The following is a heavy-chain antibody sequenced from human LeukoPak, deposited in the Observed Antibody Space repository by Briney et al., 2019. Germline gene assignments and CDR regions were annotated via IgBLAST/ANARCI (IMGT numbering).Heavy chain of an antibody. CDR2: ISGSGGST. J-gene: IGHJ4*02. Sequence: GGSLRLSCAASGFTFSSYAMSWVRQAPGKGLEWVSAISGSGGSTYYADSVKGRFTISRDNSKNTPYLQMNSLRAEDTAVYYCAKGDHAGYCSSTSCYVGDYWGQGTLVTVSS. CDR3: AKGDHAGYCSSTSCYVGDY. CDR1: GFTFSSYA. D-gene: IGHD2-2*01. V-gene: IGHV3-23*01.